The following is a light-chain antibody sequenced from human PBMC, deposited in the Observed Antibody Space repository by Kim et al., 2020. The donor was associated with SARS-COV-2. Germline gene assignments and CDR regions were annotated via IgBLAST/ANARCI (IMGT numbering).Light chain of an antibody. CDR3: QQYGSSWWA. J-gene: IGKJ1*01. Sequence: EIVLTQSPGTLSLSPGERVTLSCRASQAVSSTYLAWYQQKPGQAPRLLIYGASTRATGIPDRFSGSGSGTDFTLTISRLEPEDFAVYYCQQYGSSWWAFGQGTKVDIK. CDR1: QAVSSTY. V-gene: IGKV3-20*01. CDR2: GAS.